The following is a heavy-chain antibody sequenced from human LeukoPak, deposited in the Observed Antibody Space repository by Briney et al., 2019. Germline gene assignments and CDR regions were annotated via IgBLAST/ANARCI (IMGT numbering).Heavy chain of an antibody. D-gene: IGHD3-22*01. CDR2: ISAYNGNT. Sequence: GASVKVSCKASGYTFTSYGISWVRQAPGQGLEWMGWISAYNGNTNYAQKLQGRVTMTTDTSTSTAYMELRSLRSDDTAVYYCARDLEVYDSSGLYFDHWGQGTLVTVSS. CDR3: ARDLEVYDSSGLYFDH. CDR1: GYTFTSYG. V-gene: IGHV1-18*01. J-gene: IGHJ4*02.